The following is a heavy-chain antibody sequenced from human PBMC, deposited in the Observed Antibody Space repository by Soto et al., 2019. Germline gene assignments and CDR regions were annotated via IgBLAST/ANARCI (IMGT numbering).Heavy chain of an antibody. CDR2: ISYDGSNK. Sequence: GGSLRLSCAASGFTFSSYAMHWVRQAPGKGLEWVAVISYDGSNKYYADSVKGRFTISRDNSKNTLYLQMNSLRAEDTAVYYCAKDLDGYSGYDKYYYYYYGMDVWGQGTTVTVSS. V-gene: IGHV3-30-3*01. CDR1: GFTFSSYA. J-gene: IGHJ6*02. D-gene: IGHD5-12*01. CDR3: AKDLDGYSGYDKYYYYYYGMDV.